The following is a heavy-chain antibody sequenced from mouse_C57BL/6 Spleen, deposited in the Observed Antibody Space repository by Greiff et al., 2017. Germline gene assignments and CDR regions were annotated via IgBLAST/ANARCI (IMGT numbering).Heavy chain of an antibody. Sequence: QVHVKQPGAELVKPGASVKLSCKASGYTFTSYWMQWVKQRPGQGLEWIGEIDPSDSYTNYNQKFKGKATLTVDTSSSTAYMQLSSLTSEDSAVYYCARGSRNYAMDYWGQGTSVTVSS. CDR3: ARGSRNYAMDY. D-gene: IGHD1-1*01. J-gene: IGHJ4*01. CDR1: GYTFTSYW. V-gene: IGHV1-50*01. CDR2: IDPSDSYT.